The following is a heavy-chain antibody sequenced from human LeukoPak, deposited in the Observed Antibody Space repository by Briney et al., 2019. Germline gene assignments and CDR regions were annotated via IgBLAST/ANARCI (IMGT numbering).Heavy chain of an antibody. Sequence: SETLSLTCTVAGGSISSYYWSWIRQPAGKGLEWIGYIYYSGSTYYNPSLKSRVTISVDTSKNQFSLKLSSVTAADTAVYYCARDRLVDGYYYGMDVWGQGTTVTVSS. CDR2: IYYSGST. D-gene: IGHD5-24*01. CDR3: ARDRLVDGYYYGMDV. J-gene: IGHJ6*02. V-gene: IGHV4-59*06. CDR1: GGSISSYY.